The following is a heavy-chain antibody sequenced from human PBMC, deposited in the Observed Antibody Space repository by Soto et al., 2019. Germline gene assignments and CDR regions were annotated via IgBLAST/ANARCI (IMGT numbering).Heavy chain of an antibody. Sequence: GASVKVSCKASGYTFTSNCIHWVRRAPGQGLEWMGTINPSGGNTNYAQKFQGRVTMTRDTSTSTVYMDLRSLTSEDTAVYYWARDHSIASSGAWWLDPWGQGTLVTVSS. CDR2: INPSGGNT. D-gene: IGHD6-13*01. CDR1: GYTFTSNC. J-gene: IGHJ5*02. CDR3: ARDHSIASSGAWWLDP. V-gene: IGHV1-46*01.